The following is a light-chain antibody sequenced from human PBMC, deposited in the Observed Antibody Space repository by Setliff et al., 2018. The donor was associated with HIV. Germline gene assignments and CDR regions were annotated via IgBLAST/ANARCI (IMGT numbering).Light chain of an antibody. CDR3: SSYTTNTTFV. V-gene: IGLV2-14*01. J-gene: IGLJ1*01. CDR1: SSDVGNYNY. CDR2: EVT. Sequence: SALTQPASVSGSPGQSITISCTGTSSDVGNYNYVSWYQQHPGKAPKLMIYEVTYRPSGVSNRFSGSKSGNTASLTISGLQAEDEADYYCSSYTTNTTFVFGTGTKSPS.